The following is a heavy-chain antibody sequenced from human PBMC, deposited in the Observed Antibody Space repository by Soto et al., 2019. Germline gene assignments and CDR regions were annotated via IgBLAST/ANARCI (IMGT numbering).Heavy chain of an antibody. CDR2: ISSNGGTT. CDR3: VRRVSGNYDY. D-gene: IGHD1-7*01. V-gene: IGHV3-64*01. CDR1: GFTFSSYD. J-gene: IGHJ4*02. Sequence: EVQLAESGGGMVQPGGSLRLSCVASGFTFSSYDIHWVRQAPGKGLEYVSSISSNGGTTYYGNSVKGRFTISRDNSKNTLYVQMGSLRAEDMALYYCVRRVSGNYDYWGQGTLVIVSS.